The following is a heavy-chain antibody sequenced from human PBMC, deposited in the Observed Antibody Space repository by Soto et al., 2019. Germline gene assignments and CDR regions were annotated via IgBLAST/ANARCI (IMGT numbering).Heavy chain of an antibody. D-gene: IGHD3-3*01. V-gene: IGHV3-23*01. Sequence: PGGSLRLSCAASGFTFSSYAMSWVRQAPGKGLEWVSAISGSGGSTYYADSVKGRFTISRDNSKNTLYLQMNSLRAEDTAVYYCAKSRDFNYDFWSGPPDDAFDIWGQGTMVTVSS. CDR2: ISGSGGST. CDR1: GFTFSSYA. J-gene: IGHJ3*02. CDR3: AKSRDFNYDFWSGPPDDAFDI.